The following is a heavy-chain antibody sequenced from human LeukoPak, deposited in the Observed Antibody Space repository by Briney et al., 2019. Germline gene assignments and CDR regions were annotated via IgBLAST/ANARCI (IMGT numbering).Heavy chain of an antibody. CDR3: ARGEGATPFAADY. V-gene: IGHV3-30*04. D-gene: IGHD1-26*01. J-gene: IGHJ4*02. CDR2: ISYDGSNK. Sequence: SGGSLRLSCAAPGFTFSSYAMHWVRQAPGKGLEWVAVISYDGSNKYYADSVKGRFTISRDNSKNTLYLQMNSLRAEDTAVYYCARGEGATPFAADYWGQGTLVTVSS. CDR1: GFTFSSYA.